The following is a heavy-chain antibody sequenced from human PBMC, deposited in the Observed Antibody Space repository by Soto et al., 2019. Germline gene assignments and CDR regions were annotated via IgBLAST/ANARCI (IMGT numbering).Heavy chain of an antibody. CDR1: GFTCTNYW. J-gene: IGHJ5*02. D-gene: IGHD3-3*01. V-gene: IGHV3-7*01. Sequence: EVQLEESGGGLVQPGGSLRLSCVASGFTCTNYWMTWVRQAPGKGPEWVANIKQDGSEKNYVGSVKGRFSISRDNAKNSLFLQMNSLRADDTAVYHCARAGGYDFWSLFDPWGQGALVTVSS. CDR3: ARAGGYDFWSLFDP. CDR2: IKQDGSEK.